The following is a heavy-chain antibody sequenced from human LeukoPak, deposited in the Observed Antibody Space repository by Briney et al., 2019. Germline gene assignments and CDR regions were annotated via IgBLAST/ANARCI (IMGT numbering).Heavy chain of an antibody. CDR3: PAECVIRYFDWGNPSKYYYYYMDV. J-gene: IGHJ6*03. CDR1: GFTFSSYW. V-gene: IGHV3-7*01. Sequence: GGSLRLSCAASGFTFSSYWMRWVRQAPGKGLEWVANIKQDGSEKYYVDSVKGRFTISRDNAKNSMYLQMNSLRAEDTAVYFFPAECVIRYFDWGNPSKYYYYYMDVWGKGTTVTVSS. CDR2: IKQDGSEK. D-gene: IGHD3-9*01.